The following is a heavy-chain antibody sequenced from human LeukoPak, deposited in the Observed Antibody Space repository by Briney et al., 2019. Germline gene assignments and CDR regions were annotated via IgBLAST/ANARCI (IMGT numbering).Heavy chain of an antibody. Sequence: GTSLGLSCEASEFTFSSYAMHWVRQAPGKGLEWVAFISYQGSNKYDADSVKSRFTISRDNSKNTLFLQMNSLRAEDTAVYYCAKNTHAYAEIFDYWGQGTLVTVSS. D-gene: IGHD2-2*01. CDR3: AKNTHAYAEIFDY. CDR1: EFTFSSYA. V-gene: IGHV3-30*18. J-gene: IGHJ4*02. CDR2: ISYQGSNK.